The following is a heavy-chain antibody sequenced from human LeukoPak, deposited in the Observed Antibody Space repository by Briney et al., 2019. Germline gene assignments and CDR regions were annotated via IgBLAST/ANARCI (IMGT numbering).Heavy chain of an antibody. CDR1: GGSISSYY. Sequence: SETLSLTCTVSGGSISSYYWSWIRQPPGKGLEWIGYIYYSGSTNYNPSLKSRVTISVDTSKNQFSLKLSSVTAADTAVYYCARGRRYSSGRAGGAFDIWGQGTMVTVSS. D-gene: IGHD6-19*01. J-gene: IGHJ3*02. CDR2: IYYSGST. CDR3: ARGRRYSSGRAGGAFDI. V-gene: IGHV4-59*01.